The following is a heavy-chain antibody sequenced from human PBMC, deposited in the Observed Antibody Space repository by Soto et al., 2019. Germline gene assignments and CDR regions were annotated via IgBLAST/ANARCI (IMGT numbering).Heavy chain of an antibody. CDR1: GFNFSSYS. J-gene: IGHJ4*02. CDR3: ARGGDTSGSWPRY. V-gene: IGHV3-21*01. CDR2: ISSSSTYT. D-gene: IGHD3-22*01. Sequence: GGALRLSCATSGFNFSSYSMKWVRTAPGKGLEWVSSISSSSTYTYYADSVKGRFTISRDDAKNSLFLQMSSLRVEDTAVYYCARGGDTSGSWPRYWGQGTLVTVSS.